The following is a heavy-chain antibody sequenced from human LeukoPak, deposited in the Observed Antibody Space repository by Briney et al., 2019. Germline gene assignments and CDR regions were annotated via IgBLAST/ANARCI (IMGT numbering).Heavy chain of an antibody. D-gene: IGHD3-10*01. V-gene: IGHV4-38-2*02. Sequence: SETLSLTCTVSGYSISSGYYWGWIRQPPGKGLEWIGSIYHSGSTYYNSSLKSRVTISVDTSKNQFSLKLSSVTAADTAVYYCARDGYYGSGSYYNVAGFDYWGQGTLVTVSS. J-gene: IGHJ4*02. CDR1: GYSISSGYY. CDR3: ARDGYYGSGSYYNVAGFDY. CDR2: IYHSGST.